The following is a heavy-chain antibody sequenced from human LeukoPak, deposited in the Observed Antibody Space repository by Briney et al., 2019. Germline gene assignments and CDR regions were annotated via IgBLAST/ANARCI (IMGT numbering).Heavy chain of an antibody. Sequence: SETLSLTCTVSGGSISSSTYYWGWIRQPPGKGLDWIATISYSGSTYYNPSLKSRVTISVDTSKNQFSLRLSSVTAADTAVYYCARATAEWFRDDWNHSLGNWFDPWSQGTLVTVSS. D-gene: IGHD3-10*01. V-gene: IGHV4-39*07. CDR1: GGSISSSTYY. J-gene: IGHJ5*02. CDR3: ARATAEWFRDDWNHSLGNWFDP. CDR2: ISYSGST.